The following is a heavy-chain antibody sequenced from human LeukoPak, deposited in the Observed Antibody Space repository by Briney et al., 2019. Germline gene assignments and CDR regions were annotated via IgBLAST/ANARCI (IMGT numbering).Heavy chain of an antibody. CDR1: GYTFTSYD. CDR2: MNPNSGNT. Sequence: WASVKVSCKASGYTFTSYDINWVRQATGQGLEWMGWMNPNSGNTGYAQKFQGRVTMTRNTSISTAYMELRSLRSDDTAVYYCARDLGARAPDAFDIWGQGTMVTVSS. CDR3: ARDLGARAPDAFDI. V-gene: IGHV1-8*01. J-gene: IGHJ3*02.